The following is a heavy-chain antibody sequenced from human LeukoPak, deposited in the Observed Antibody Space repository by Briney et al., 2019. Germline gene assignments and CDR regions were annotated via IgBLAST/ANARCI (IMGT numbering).Heavy chain of an antibody. CDR2: IYYSGST. CDR1: GGSISGYY. V-gene: IGHV4-59*08. CDR3: ARLPAQNWFDP. D-gene: IGHD2-2*01. Sequence: SETLSLTCTVSGGSISGYYWSWIRQPPGKGLEWIGYIYYSGSTNYNPSLKSRVTISVDTSKNQFSLKLSSVTAADTAVYYCARLPAQNWFDPWGQGTLVTVSS. J-gene: IGHJ5*02.